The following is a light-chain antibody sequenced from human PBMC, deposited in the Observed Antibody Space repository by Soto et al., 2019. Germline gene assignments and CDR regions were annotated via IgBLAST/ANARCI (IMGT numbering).Light chain of an antibody. CDR1: QSLLHSNGYNS. Sequence: DIVMTQSPLSLPVTPGEPASISCRSSQSLLHSNGYNSLDWYLQKPGQSPQHLIYLASNRSSGVPDRFSGSGSGTDFTLKISRVEAEDVGVYYCMQALQTTWTFGQGTKVEIK. CDR2: LAS. J-gene: IGKJ1*01. CDR3: MQALQTTWT. V-gene: IGKV2-28*01.